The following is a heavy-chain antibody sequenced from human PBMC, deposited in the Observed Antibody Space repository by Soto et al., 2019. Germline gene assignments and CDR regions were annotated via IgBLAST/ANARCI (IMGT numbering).Heavy chain of an antibody. D-gene: IGHD2-2*01. J-gene: IGHJ4*02. CDR2: ISYDGSNK. CDR1: GFTFSSYG. V-gene: IGHV3-30*18. Sequence: QVHLVESGGGVVQPGRSLRLSCAASGFTFSSYGMHWVRQAPGKGLEWVAVISYDGSNKYYADSVKGRFTISRDNSKNTLFLQMNSLRAADTAVYYCAKDYQHNYDSWGQGTLVTVSS. CDR3: AKDYQHNYDS.